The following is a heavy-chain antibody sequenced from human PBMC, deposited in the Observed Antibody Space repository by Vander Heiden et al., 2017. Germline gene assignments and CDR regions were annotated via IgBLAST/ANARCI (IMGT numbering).Heavy chain of an antibody. Sequence: QVHLQESGPRLVKSSETLSPTCNVTGGSINNYYFSWIRRAAGKGLEWIGRVYSNGVTNYNPSLRTRVTMSADLSKNQVSLSLTSVTAADTAVYFCARGSYLDDWGQGTLVTVSS. V-gene: IGHV4-4*07. CDR3: ARGSYLDD. J-gene: IGHJ4*02. CDR2: VYSNGVT. D-gene: IGHD3-10*01. CDR1: GGSINNYY.